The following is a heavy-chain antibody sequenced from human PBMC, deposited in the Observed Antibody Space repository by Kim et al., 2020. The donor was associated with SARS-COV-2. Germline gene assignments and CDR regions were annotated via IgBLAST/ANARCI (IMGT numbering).Heavy chain of an antibody. CDR3: ASSFKTPHFFQH. Sequence: SETLSLTCTVSGGSISSGGYYWSWIRQHPGKGLEWIGYIYYSGSTYYNPSLKSRVTISVDTSKNQFSLKLSSVTAADTAVYYCASSFKTPHFFQHWGQGTLVTVSS. D-gene: IGHD2-2*01. V-gene: IGHV4-31*03. CDR1: GGSISSGGYY. J-gene: IGHJ1*01. CDR2: IYYSGST.